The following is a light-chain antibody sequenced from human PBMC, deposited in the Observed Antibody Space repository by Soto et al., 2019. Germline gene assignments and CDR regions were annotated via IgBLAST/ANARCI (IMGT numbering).Light chain of an antibody. V-gene: IGKV2D-30*01. J-gene: IGKJ1*01. CDR2: DAS. CDR1: QSLVYIDGNTY. CDR3: QQYNSFSWT. Sequence: DVVMTQSPLSLPVTLGQPASISCRSSQSLVYIDGNTYLSWFQQKPGKAPKLLIYDASSLEGGVPSRFSGSGSGTEFTLTISGLQPDDFATYYCQQYNSFSWTFGQGTKVDIK.